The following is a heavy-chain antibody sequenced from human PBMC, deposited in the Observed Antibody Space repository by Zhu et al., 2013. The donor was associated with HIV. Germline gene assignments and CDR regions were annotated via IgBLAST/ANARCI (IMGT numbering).Heavy chain of an antibody. D-gene: IGHD2-21*01. V-gene: IGHV3-23*01. CDR3: TTDSASILWWWREANWFDP. CDR2: ISGSGGST. CDR1: GFTFSSYA. Sequence: EVQLLESGGGLVQPGGSLRLSCAASGFTFSSYAMSWVRQAPGKGLEWVSAISGSGGSTYYADSVKGRFTISRDNSKNTLYLQMNSLRAEDTAVYYCTTDSASILWWWREANWFDPWGQGTLVTVSS. J-gene: IGHJ5*02.